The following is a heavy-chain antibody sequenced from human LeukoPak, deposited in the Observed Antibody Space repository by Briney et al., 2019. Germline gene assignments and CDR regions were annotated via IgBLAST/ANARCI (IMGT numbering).Heavy chain of an antibody. CDR2: IYTSGST. CDR3: ARTQRKYYYDSSGAIDAFDI. Sequence: SETLSLTCTVSGGSISSYYWSWIRQPAGKGLEWIGRIYTSGSTNYNPSLKSRVTMSVDTSKNQFSLKLSSVTAADTAVYYCARTQRKYYYDSSGAIDAFDIWGQGTMVTVSS. J-gene: IGHJ3*02. V-gene: IGHV4-4*07. D-gene: IGHD3-22*01. CDR1: GGSISSYY.